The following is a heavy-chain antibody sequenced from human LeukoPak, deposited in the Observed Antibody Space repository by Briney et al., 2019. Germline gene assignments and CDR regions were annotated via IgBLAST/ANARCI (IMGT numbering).Heavy chain of an antibody. V-gene: IGHV1-18*01. Sequence: ASVKVSCKASGYTFTSYGISWVRQAPGQGLEWRGWISAYNGNTNYAQKLQGRVTMTTDTSTSTAYMELRSLRSDDTAVYYCARERYCSSTSCRTYYFDYWGQGTLVTVSS. CDR2: ISAYNGNT. D-gene: IGHD2-2*01. CDR3: ARERYCSSTSCRTYYFDY. CDR1: GYTFTSYG. J-gene: IGHJ4*02.